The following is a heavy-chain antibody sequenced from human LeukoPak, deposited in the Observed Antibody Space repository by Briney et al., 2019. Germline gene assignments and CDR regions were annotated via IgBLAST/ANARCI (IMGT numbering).Heavy chain of an antibody. CDR3: ARDYYDSSGYYLLGFDY. V-gene: IGHV1-69*04. CDR1: GGTFSSYA. Sequence: GASVKVSCKASGGTFSSYAISWVRQAPGQGLEWMGRIIPILGIANYAQRFQGRVTITADKSTSTAYMELSSLRSEDTAVYYCARDYYDSSGYYLLGFDYWGQGTPVTVSS. CDR2: IIPILGIA. J-gene: IGHJ4*02. D-gene: IGHD3-22*01.